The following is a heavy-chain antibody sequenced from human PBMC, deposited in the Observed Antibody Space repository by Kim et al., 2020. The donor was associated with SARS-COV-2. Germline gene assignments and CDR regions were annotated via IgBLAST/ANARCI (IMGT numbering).Heavy chain of an antibody. J-gene: IGHJ6*02. V-gene: IGHV1-3*01. Sequence: FQGRVTITRDTSASTAYMELSSLRSEDTAVYYCAREASSYYRYYYYGMDVWGQGTTVTVSS. CDR3: AREASSYYRYYYYGMDV. D-gene: IGHD3-10*01.